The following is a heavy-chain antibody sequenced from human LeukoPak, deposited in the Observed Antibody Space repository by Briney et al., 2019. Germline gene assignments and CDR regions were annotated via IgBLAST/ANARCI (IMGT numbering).Heavy chain of an antibody. D-gene: IGHD6-6*01. Sequence: GGSLKLSCAASGFTFSGSAMHWVRQASGKGLEWVGRIRSKANSYATAYAASVKGRFTISRDDSKNTAYLQMNSLKTEDTAVYYCIFEYSSSSIAPYYYYKDVWGKGTTVTVSS. V-gene: IGHV3-73*01. CDR3: IFEYSSSSIAPYYYYKDV. J-gene: IGHJ6*03. CDR2: IRSKANSYAT. CDR1: GFTFSGSA.